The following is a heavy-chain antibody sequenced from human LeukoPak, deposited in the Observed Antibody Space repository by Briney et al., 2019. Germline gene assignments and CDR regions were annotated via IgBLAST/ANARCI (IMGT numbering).Heavy chain of an antibody. J-gene: IGHJ4*02. D-gene: IGHD2-21*02. CDR2: INHSGST. V-gene: IGHV4-34*01. CDR3: ARFAYCGGHCWYYFDY. Sequence: SETLSLTCAVYGGSFSGYYWSWIRQPPGKGLEWIGEINHSGSTNYNPSLKSRVTISVDTSKNQFSLKLSSVTAADTAVYYCARFAYCGGHCWYYFDYWGQGALVTVSS. CDR1: GGSFSGYY.